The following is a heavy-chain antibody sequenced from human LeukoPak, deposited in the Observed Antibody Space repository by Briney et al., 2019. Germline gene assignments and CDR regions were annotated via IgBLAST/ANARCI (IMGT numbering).Heavy chain of an antibody. D-gene: IGHD2-15*01. Sequence: GGSLRLSCAASGFTFSSYGMHWVRQAPGKGLEWVAVIWYDGSNKYYADSVKGRFTISRDNSKNTLYLQMNSLRAEDTAVYYCARYGVVVAARDDLGYGMDVWGQGTTVTVSS. CDR1: GFTFSSYG. V-gene: IGHV3-33*01. J-gene: IGHJ6*02. CDR2: IWYDGSNK. CDR3: ARYGVVVAARDDLGYGMDV.